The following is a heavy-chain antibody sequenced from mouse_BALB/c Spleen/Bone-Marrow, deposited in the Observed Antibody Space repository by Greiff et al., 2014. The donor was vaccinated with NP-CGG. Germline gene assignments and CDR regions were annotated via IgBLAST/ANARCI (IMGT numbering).Heavy chain of an antibody. Sequence: VQLKESGAELVKPGASVKLSCTASGFNIKDTHMHWVKQGPEQGLEWIGRIDPANGNTKYDPNFQGKVTITADTSFNTAYLQLSSLTSEDTAVYYCSRDYGGTAWFACWGHGTLVTVSA. CDR2: IDPANGNT. D-gene: IGHD1-1*01. CDR1: GFNIKDTH. CDR3: SRDYGGTAWFAC. J-gene: IGHJ3*01. V-gene: IGHV14-3*02.